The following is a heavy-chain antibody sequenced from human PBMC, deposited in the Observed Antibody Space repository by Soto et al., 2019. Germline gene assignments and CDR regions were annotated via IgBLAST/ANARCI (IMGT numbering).Heavy chain of an antibody. CDR3: ARTLIYVASYYFDY. D-gene: IGHD3-16*01. Sequence: QVQLQESGPGLVKPSETLSLTCTVSGGSISSYYWSWIRQPPGKGLEWIGYIYYSGSTNYNPPLKSRVTISVDTSKNQFSLKLSYVTAADTAVYYCARTLIYVASYYFDYWGQGTLVTVSS. CDR1: GGSISSYY. CDR2: IYYSGST. J-gene: IGHJ4*02. V-gene: IGHV4-59*01.